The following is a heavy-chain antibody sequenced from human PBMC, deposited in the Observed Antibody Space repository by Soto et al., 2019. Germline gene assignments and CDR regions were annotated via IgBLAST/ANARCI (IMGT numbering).Heavy chain of an antibody. J-gene: IGHJ5*02. V-gene: IGHV3-66*01. D-gene: IGHD3-10*01. Sequence: GLSLRLSCAGSGFTGSLNYMGCARQAQGKGLEWVSFIYVNGNTYSAASVKGRFSISRDSSKNTVYLQMDRLRAEDTAVYYCARNYYGSGSYAPWFDPWGQGTLVTVSS. CDR3: ARNYYGSGSYAPWFDP. CDR1: GFTGSLNY. CDR2: IYVNGNT.